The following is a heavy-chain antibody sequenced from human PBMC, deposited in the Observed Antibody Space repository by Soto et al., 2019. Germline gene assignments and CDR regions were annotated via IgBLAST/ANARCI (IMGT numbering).Heavy chain of an antibody. CDR1: GFTFSVYY. V-gene: IGHV3-11*06. Sequence: QVQLVESGGGLVKPGGSLRLSCATSGFTFSVYYMSWVRQAPGKGLEWVSYISSSSTYTNYADSVKGRFTISRDNAKNSLYLQMNSLRAEDTAVYYCAGKQWEPSGNYYFDYWGQGTLVTVSS. CDR3: AGKQWEPSGNYYFDY. CDR2: ISSSSTYT. D-gene: IGHD1-26*01. J-gene: IGHJ4*02.